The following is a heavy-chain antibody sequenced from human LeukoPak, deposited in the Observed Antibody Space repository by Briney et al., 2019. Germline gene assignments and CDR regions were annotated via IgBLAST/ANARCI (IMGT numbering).Heavy chain of an antibody. D-gene: IGHD2-15*01. V-gene: IGHV1-69*04. CDR2: IIPILGIA. CDR3: ARALRGGDYSADY. Sequence: ASVKVSCKASGGTFSNYAISWVRQAPGQGLEWMGRIIPILGIADYAQNFQGRVTITVDKSTSTVYMELSSLTSDDTAMYYCARALRGGDYSADYWGQGTLVTVSS. J-gene: IGHJ4*02. CDR1: GGTFSNYA.